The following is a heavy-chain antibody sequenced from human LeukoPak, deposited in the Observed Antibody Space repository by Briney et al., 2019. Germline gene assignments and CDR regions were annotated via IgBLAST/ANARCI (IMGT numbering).Heavy chain of an antibody. CDR3: SRESGPFCPFGY. V-gene: IGHV4/OR15-8*02. CDR1: GGSISGTNW. CDR2: ISLAGQT. Sequence: PSETLSLTCGVSGGSISGTNWWSWARPPPGKGLEWIGEISLAGQTNYNPSLNGRVTMSLDKSSNQLSLHLTSVTAADTATYYCSRESGPFCPFGYWGQGTLVIVSS. D-gene: IGHD1-26*01. J-gene: IGHJ4*02.